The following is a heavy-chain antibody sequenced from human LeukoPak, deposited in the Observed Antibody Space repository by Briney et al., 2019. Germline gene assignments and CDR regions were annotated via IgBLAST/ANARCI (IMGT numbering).Heavy chain of an antibody. V-gene: IGHV1-3*01. CDR1: GYTFTSYA. D-gene: IGHD2-15*01. J-gene: IGHJ5*02. CDR2: INAGNGNT. Sequence: ASVEVSCKASGYTFTSYAMHWVRQAPGQRLEWMGWINAGNGNTKYSQKFQGRVTITRDTSASTAYMELSSLRSEDTAVYYCARGRDCSGGSCYRWWFDPWGQGTLVTVSS. CDR3: ARGRDCSGGSCYRWWFDP.